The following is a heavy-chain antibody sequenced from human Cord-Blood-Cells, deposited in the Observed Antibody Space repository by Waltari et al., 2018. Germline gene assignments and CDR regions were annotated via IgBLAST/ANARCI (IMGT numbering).Heavy chain of an antibody. CDR1: GGRTSSYA. CDR3: ARERETNYDFWSGYFTSANPDY. Sequence: AQLQQAGPGPVKPSGSLSPTCTVSGGRTSSYARSSSRPRAGGGLEWIGRIYTSGRTNYNPSLKSRVTMSVDTSKNQFSLKLSSVTAADTAVYYCARERETNYDFWSGYFTSANPDYWGQGTLVTVSS. J-gene: IGHJ4*02. CDR2: IYTSGRT. V-gene: IGHV4-4*07. D-gene: IGHD3-3*01.